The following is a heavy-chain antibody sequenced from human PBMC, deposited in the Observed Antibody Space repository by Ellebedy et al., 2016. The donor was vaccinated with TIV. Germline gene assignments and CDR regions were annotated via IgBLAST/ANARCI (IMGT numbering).Heavy chain of an antibody. V-gene: IGHV3-48*04. CDR2: ITSSGSII. J-gene: IGHJ4*02. D-gene: IGHD6-19*01. Sequence: GGSLRLSCTASAFSFTNYGMNWVRQAPGKGLEWVAYITSSGSIIYYADSVKGRFTISRDNAKNSLYLQMNSLRAEDTAVYYCASLLYSNSGWNGYWGQGTLVTVSS. CDR3: ASLLYSNSGWNGY. CDR1: AFSFTNYG.